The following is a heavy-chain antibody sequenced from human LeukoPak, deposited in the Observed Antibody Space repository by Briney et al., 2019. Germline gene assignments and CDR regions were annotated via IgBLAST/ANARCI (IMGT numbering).Heavy chain of an antibody. CDR2: ISSSSSYI. V-gene: IGHV3-21*01. CDR1: GFTFSSYS. CDR3: ARDLYGYYDFWSGAFDY. D-gene: IGHD3-3*01. Sequence: PGGSLRLSCAASGFTFSSYSMNWVRQAPGKGLEWVSSISSSSSYIYYADSVKGRFTISRDNAKNSLYLQMNSLRAEDTAVYYCARDLYGYYDFWSGAFDYWGQGTLVTVSS. J-gene: IGHJ4*02.